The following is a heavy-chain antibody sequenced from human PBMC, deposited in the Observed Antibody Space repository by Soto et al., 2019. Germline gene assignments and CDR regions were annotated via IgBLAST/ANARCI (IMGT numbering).Heavy chain of an antibody. V-gene: IGHV3-33*01. D-gene: IGHD6-19*01. J-gene: IGHJ4*02. CDR3: ARDRYSSGWYDLDY. CDR1: GFTFSSYG. Sequence: QVQLVESGGGVVQPGRSLRLSCAASGFTFSSYGMHWVRQAPGKGLEWVAVIWYGGSNKYYADSVKGRFTISRDNSKNTLYLQMNSLRVEDTAVYYCARDRYSSGWYDLDYWGQGTLVTVSS. CDR2: IWYGGSNK.